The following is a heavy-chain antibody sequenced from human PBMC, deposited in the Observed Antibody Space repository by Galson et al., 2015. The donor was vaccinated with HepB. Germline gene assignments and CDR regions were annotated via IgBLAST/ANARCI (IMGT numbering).Heavy chain of an antibody. CDR3: ARIVAGYVSPEG. V-gene: IGHV3-66*01. D-gene: IGHD6-13*01. CDR2: LYSSGAT. Sequence: SLRLSCAASGFTVSTNYMSWVRQAPGKGLEWVSILYSSGATYYADSVKGRFTISRDNSKNTVNLQMNSLRTEDTAVYHCARIVAGYVSPEGWGQGTLVTVSS. J-gene: IGHJ4*02. CDR1: GFTVSTNY.